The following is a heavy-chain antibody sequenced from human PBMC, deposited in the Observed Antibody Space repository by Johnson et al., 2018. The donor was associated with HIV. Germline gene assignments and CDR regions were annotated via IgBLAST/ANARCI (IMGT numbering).Heavy chain of an antibody. Sequence: VQLVESGGGLVQPGGSLRLSCAASGFIISSYWMTWVRQAPGKGLEWVANIKQDGTEKYYVDSVKGRFTISRDNTKNSLYLQMNNLRAEDTAVYYCAKEALDAFDIWGQGTMVTVSS. J-gene: IGHJ3*02. CDR1: GFIISSYW. CDR3: AKEALDAFDI. CDR2: IKQDGTEK. V-gene: IGHV3-7*01.